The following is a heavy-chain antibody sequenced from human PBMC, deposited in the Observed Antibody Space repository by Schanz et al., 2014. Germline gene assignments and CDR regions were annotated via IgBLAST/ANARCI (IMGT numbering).Heavy chain of an antibody. CDR2: INVYNGDT. J-gene: IGHJ3*02. V-gene: IGHV1-18*01. CDR3: ARNIIATARAYDI. CDR1: GYTFTSSG. D-gene: IGHD6-13*01. Sequence: QVQLVQSGAEVKKPGASVKVSCKASGYTFTSSGFSWVRQAPGQGLEWMGWINVYNGDTKFAKTFQDRVTLTTDTSTRTAYMELRSLRSDDTAVYYCARNIIATARAYDIWGQGTMVTVSS.